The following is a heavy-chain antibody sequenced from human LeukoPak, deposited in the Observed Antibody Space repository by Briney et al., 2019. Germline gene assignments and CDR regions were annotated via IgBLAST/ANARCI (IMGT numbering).Heavy chain of an antibody. Sequence: PGGSLRLPSSASGVTVSSNYMSWVRRAPGKGLEGGAVLYSAGTTYYSDSVKGRFTISRDSSNNTHFLQIDSLRPEDTAVYYCTTLYYYSSSDPTISWGQGTLVSVSS. CDR2: LYSAGTT. D-gene: IGHD3-22*01. J-gene: IGHJ1*01. V-gene: IGHV3-53*01. CDR3: TTLYYYSSSDPTIS. CDR1: GVTVSSNY.